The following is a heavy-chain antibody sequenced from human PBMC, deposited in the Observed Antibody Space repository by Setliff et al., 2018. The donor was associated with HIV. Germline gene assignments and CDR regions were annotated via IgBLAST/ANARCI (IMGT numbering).Heavy chain of an antibody. J-gene: IGHJ2*01. CDR1: GYSIRSGYY. CDR2: IYHSGST. V-gene: IGHV4-38-2*02. CDR3: AREHYYDSRGYIYWYFDL. Sequence: LSLTCAVSGYSIRSGYYWGWIRQPPGKGLEWIGSIYHSGSTYYNPSLKSRVSISVDTSKNQFSLKLSSVTAADTAVYYCAREHYYDSRGYIYWYFDLWGRGTLVTVSS. D-gene: IGHD3-22*01.